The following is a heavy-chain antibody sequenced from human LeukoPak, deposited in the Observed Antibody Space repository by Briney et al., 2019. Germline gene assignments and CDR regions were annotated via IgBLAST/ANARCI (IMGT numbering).Heavy chain of an antibody. CDR3: ASVSFIAAASPYYYYMDV. Sequence: GGSLRLSCAASGFTFSSYSMNWVRQAPGKGLEWFSSISSSSSYIYYADSVKGRFTISRDNAKNSLYLQMNSLRAEDTAVYYCASVSFIAAASPYYYYMDVWGKGTTVTVSS. D-gene: IGHD6-13*01. V-gene: IGHV3-21*01. J-gene: IGHJ6*03. CDR1: GFTFSSYS. CDR2: ISSSSSYI.